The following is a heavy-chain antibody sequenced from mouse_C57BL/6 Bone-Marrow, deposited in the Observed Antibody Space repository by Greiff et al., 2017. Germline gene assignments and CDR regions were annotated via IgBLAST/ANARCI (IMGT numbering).Heavy chain of an antibody. D-gene: IGHD1-1*01. CDR1: GFTFSSYA. J-gene: IGHJ2*01. CDR3: ARGITRYYFDY. Sequence: EVQGVESGGGLVKPGGSLKLSCAASGFTFSSYAMSWVRQTPEKRLEWVATISDGGSYTYYPDNVKGRFTISRDNAKNNLYLQMSNLKSEDTAMYYCARGITRYYFDYWGQGTTLTVSS. CDR2: ISDGGSYT. V-gene: IGHV5-4*01.